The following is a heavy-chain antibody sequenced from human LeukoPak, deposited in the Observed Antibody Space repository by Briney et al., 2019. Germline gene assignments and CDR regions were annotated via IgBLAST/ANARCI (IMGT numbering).Heavy chain of an antibody. D-gene: IGHD6-13*01. Sequence: GGSLRLSCAASGFTFSSFDTSWVRQAPGKGLEWVSGISGSGGSTYYADSVKGRFNISRDNSKNTLFLQMNSLRAEDTAIYYCAKDFSAGTYFDYWGQGTLVTVSS. J-gene: IGHJ4*02. V-gene: IGHV3-23*01. CDR2: ISGSGGST. CDR1: GFTFSSFD. CDR3: AKDFSAGTYFDY.